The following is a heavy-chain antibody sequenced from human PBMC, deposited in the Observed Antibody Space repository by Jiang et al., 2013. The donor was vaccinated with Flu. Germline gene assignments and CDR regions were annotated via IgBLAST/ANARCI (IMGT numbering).Heavy chain of an antibody. CDR3: ARRAAIVGALDAFDI. Sequence: YWIGWVRQMPGKGLEWMGIIYPGDSNTRYSPSFQGQVTISADKSISTAYLQWSSLKASDTAMYYCARRAAIVGALDAFDIWGQGTMVTVSS. CDR1: YW. V-gene: IGHV5-51*01. CDR2: IYPGDSNT. J-gene: IGHJ3*02. D-gene: IGHD1-26*01.